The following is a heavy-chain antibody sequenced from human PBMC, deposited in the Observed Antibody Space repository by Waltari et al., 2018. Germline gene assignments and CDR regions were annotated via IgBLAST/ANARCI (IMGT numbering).Heavy chain of an antibody. Sequence: QVQLVESGGGVVQPGRSLRLSCAAPGFTFRIYVMHWFRRAPGKGLEWVAVIWYDGSNKYYADSVKGRFTISRDNSKNTLYLQMNSLRAEDTAVYYCATEYCGGDCYWTPWGQGTLVTVSS. CDR2: IWYDGSNK. V-gene: IGHV3-33*01. CDR1: GFTFRIYV. J-gene: IGHJ5*02. CDR3: ATEYCGGDCYWTP. D-gene: IGHD2-21*02.